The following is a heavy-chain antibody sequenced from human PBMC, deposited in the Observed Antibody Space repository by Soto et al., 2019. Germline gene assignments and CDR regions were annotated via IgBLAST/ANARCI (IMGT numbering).Heavy chain of an antibody. CDR1: GYTITNYY. V-gene: IGHV1-46*01. CDR2: INPSGGST. CDR3: ASHSIGDRYGDYSDY. D-gene: IGHD3-10*01. J-gene: IGHJ4*02. Sequence: QVQLVQSGAEVKKPGASVKVSCKASGYTITNYYIHWVRQAPGQRLEWMGIINPSGGSTSYAQKFQGRITMTWDTSTSTVYMELNSLRSEHTAVYYCASHSIGDRYGDYSDYWGRGTLVTVSS.